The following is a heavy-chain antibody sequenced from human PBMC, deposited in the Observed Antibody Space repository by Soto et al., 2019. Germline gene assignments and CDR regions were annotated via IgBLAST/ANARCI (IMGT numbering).Heavy chain of an antibody. V-gene: IGHV4-30-4*01. D-gene: IGHD3-22*01. CDR1: GGSINSGYYY. CDR2: IFHSGKT. CDR3: ARDSGYYSDY. J-gene: IGHJ4*02. Sequence: QVQLQESGPGLVKPSQTLSLTCTVSGGSINSGYYYWTWIRQLPGRGLEWIGYIFHSGKTYYNPSLKSRLTISVDTSKNQLSLKLSSVTAADTAVYYCARDSGYYSDYWGQGTLVTVSS.